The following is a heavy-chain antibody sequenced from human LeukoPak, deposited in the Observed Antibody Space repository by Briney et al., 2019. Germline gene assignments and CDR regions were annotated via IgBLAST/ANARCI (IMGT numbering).Heavy chain of an antibody. Sequence: PGGSLRLSCAASGFTFSSYGMHWVRQAPGKGLEWVAFIRYDGSNKYYADSVKGRFTISRDNSKNPLYLQMNSLRAEDTAVYYCAKEGPNINWFDPWGQGTLVTVSS. V-gene: IGHV3-30*02. CDR2: IRYDGSNK. CDR1: GFTFSSYG. J-gene: IGHJ5*02. D-gene: IGHD2/OR15-2a*01. CDR3: AKEGPNINWFDP.